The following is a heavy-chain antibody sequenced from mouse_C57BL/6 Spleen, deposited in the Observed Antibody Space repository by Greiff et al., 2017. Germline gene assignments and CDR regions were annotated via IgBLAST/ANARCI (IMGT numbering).Heavy chain of an antibody. V-gene: IGHV1-42*01. CDR3: ARSSHYGSSPDY. CDR1: GYSFTGYY. Sequence: VQLQQSGPELVKPGASVKISCKASGYSFTGYYMNWVKQSPEKSLEWIGEINPSTGGTTYNQKFKAKATLTVDKSSSTAYMQLKSLTSEDSAVYYCARSSHYGSSPDYWGQGTTLTVSS. D-gene: IGHD1-1*01. J-gene: IGHJ2*01. CDR2: INPSTGGT.